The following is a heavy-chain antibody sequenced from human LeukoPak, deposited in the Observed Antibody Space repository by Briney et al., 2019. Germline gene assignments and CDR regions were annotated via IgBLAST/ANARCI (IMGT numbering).Heavy chain of an antibody. Sequence: PGGSLRLSCAVSGFTFSNAWMSWVRQAPGKGLEWVGRIKSKTDGGATDYAAPVKGRFTISRDDSKNTLYLQMNSLKTEDTAVYYCTTALTGRWELLDYWGQGTLVTVSS. CDR3: TTALTGRWELLDY. D-gene: IGHD1-26*01. J-gene: IGHJ4*02. CDR1: GFTFSNAW. CDR2: IKSKTDGGAT. V-gene: IGHV3-15*01.